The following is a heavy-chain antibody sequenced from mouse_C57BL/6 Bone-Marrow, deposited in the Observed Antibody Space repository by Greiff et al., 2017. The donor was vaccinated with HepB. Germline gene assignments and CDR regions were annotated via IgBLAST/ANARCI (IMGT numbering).Heavy chain of an antibody. J-gene: IGHJ3*01. CDR2: ISSGGDYI. CDR3: TRDGYYLLFAY. Sequence: EVKLEESGEGLVKPGGSLKLSCAASGFTFSSYAMSWVRQTPEKRLEWVAYISSGGDYIYYADTVKGRFTISRDNARNTLYLQMSSLKSEDTAMYYCTRDGYYLLFAYWGQGTLVTVSA. CDR1: GFTFSSYA. D-gene: IGHD2-3*01. V-gene: IGHV5-9-1*02.